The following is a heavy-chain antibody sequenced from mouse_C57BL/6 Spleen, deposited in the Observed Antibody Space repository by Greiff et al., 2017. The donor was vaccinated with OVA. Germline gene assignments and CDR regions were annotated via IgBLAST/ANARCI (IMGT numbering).Heavy chain of an antibody. Sequence: VQLQQPGPVLVKPGASVKMSCKASGYTFTDYYMNWVKQSHGKSLEWIGDINPYNGGTSYNQKFKGKATLTVDKSSSTAYMELNSLTSEDSAVYYCARNSGFDYWGQGTTLTVSS. CDR1: GYTFTDYY. CDR3: ARNSGFDY. D-gene: IGHD3-2*02. V-gene: IGHV1-19*01. J-gene: IGHJ2*01. CDR2: INPYNGGT.